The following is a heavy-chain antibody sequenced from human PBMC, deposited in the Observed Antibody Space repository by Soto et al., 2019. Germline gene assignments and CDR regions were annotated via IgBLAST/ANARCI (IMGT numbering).Heavy chain of an antibody. D-gene: IGHD3-3*02. CDR2: VYTGGNT. CDR1: GRSMISYY. CDR3: AREGDDRHFFFDS. Sequence: NPSETLSLTCNVSGRSMISYYWSWIRQPAGKGLEWIGRVYTGGNTNYNPSLKSRVTMSVDTSKSQFSLNLTSVTAADTAVYYCAREGDDRHFFFDSWGQGTLVT. V-gene: IGHV4-4*07. J-gene: IGHJ4*02.